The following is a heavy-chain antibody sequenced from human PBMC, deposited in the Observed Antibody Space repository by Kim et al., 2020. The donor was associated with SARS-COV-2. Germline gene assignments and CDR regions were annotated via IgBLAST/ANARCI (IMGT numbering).Heavy chain of an antibody. CDR1: GCSFSGYY. D-gene: IGHD3-10*01. J-gene: IGHJ4*01. CDR3: ARGAGNTCGSGVDY. CDR2: INNSGST. Sequence: SETLSLTCAVSGCSFSGYYWSWIRQPPGKGLEWIGYINNSGSTNYNPSLKSRVTISVDTSKNQFSLRVISVTAADTAVYYCARGAGNTCGSGVDYW. V-gene: IGHV4-59*12.